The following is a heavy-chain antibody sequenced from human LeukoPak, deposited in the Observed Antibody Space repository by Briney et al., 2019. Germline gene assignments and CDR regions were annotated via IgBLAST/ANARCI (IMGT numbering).Heavy chain of an antibody. D-gene: IGHD5-24*01. J-gene: IGHJ4*02. CDR2: IKSSSDGGTT. CDR3: TTALRWVQSPFNY. CDR1: GGDITGYY. V-gene: IGHV3-15*01. Sequence: PSGTLSLTCTVSGGDITGYYWSWIRQPHGKGLEWIGRIKSSSDGGTTDYAAPVKGRFTISRDDSKNTLYLQMNSLNTEDTAVYFCTTALRWVQSPFNYWGQGTLVTVSS.